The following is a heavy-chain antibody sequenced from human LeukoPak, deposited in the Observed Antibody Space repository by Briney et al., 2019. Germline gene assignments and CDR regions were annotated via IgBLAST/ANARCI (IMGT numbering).Heavy chain of an antibody. Sequence: GGSLRLSCAASGFTVSSNYMSWVRQAPGKGLEWVAVISYDGSNKYYADSVKGRFTISRDNSKNTLYLQMNSLRAEDTAVYYCAKNGAMIVVVIYYYYMDVWGKGTTVTVSS. CDR1: GFTVSSNY. CDR3: AKNGAMIVVVIYYYYMDV. J-gene: IGHJ6*03. D-gene: IGHD3-22*01. V-gene: IGHV3-30*18. CDR2: ISYDGSNK.